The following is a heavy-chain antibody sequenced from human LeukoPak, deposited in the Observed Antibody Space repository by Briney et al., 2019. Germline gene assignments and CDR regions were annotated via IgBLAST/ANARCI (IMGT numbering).Heavy chain of an antibody. D-gene: IGHD4-17*01. CDR2: IRSHNSDT. J-gene: IGHJ4*02. Sequence: GGSLRLSCAASEFSVGSNYMTWVRQAPGKGLEWLASIRSHNSDTYYADSLKGRFTISRDNSKNTLYLQMDNLSVDDTAVFYCVNGESFYGDYGFDYWGQGTLVTVSS. V-gene: IGHV3-30*02. CDR3: VNGESFYGDYGFDY. CDR1: EFSVGSNY.